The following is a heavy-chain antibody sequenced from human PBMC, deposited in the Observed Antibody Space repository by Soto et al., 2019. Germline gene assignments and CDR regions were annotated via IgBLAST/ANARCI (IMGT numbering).Heavy chain of an antibody. CDR2: IIPMFETV. Sequence: SVKVSCKASGGTFDNYAVSWVRQAPGQGLEWMGGIIPMFETVNYAQRFQGRLTIAADESTSTAYVELTSLTSADTAIYFCARGLRTGNYGMDVWGQGTTVTVSS. J-gene: IGHJ6*02. V-gene: IGHV1-69*13. D-gene: IGHD2-15*01. CDR3: ARGLRTGNYGMDV. CDR1: GGTFDNYA.